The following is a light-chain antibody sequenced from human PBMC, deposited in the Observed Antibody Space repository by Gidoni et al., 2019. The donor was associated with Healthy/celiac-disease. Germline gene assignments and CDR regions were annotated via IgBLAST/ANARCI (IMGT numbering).Light chain of an antibody. V-gene: IGLV3-19*01. Sequence: SSELTQDPAVSVALGPTVRITCQGDSLRSYYASWYQQKPGQAPVLVIHGKNNRPSGIPDRFAGDSSGNTASLTITGAQAEDEADYYCNSRDSSGNHLAWVFGGGTKLTVL. CDR3: NSRDSSGNHLAWV. J-gene: IGLJ3*02. CDR2: GKN. CDR1: SLRSYY.